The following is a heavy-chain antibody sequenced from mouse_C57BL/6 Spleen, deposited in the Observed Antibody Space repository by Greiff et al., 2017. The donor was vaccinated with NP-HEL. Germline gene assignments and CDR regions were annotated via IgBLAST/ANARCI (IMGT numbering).Heavy chain of an antibody. J-gene: IGHJ4*01. CDR2: IWSDGST. CDR1: GFSLTSYG. V-gene: IGHV2-6-1*01. D-gene: IGHD1-1*01. CDR3: ARHRGGSRTMDY. Sequence: QVQLQQSGPGLVAPSQSLSITCTVSGFSLTSYGVHWVRQPPGKGLEWLVVIWSDGSTTYNSAPKSRLSISKDNSKSQVFLKMNSLQTDDTAMYYCARHRGGSRTMDYWGQGTSVTVSS.